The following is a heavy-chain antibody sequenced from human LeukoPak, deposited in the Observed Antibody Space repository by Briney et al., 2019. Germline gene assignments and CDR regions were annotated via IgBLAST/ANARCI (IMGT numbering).Heavy chain of an antibody. D-gene: IGHD4-11*01. J-gene: IGHJ4*02. CDR3: AKMPNSNYFDY. Sequence: QSGGSLRLSCAASGFTFSNCAMNWVRQAPGKGLEWVSAISDSASSTYYADSVKGRFTISRDNAKNTLYLQMNSLRAEDTAVYYCAKMPNSNYFDYWGQGTLVTVSS. V-gene: IGHV3-23*01. CDR2: ISDSASST. CDR1: GFTFSNCA.